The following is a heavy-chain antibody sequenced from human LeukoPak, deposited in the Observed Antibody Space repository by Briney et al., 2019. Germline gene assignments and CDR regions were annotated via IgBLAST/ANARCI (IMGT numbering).Heavy chain of an antibody. J-gene: IGHJ4*02. Sequence: SVKVSCKASGGTFSSYAISWVRQAPGQGLEWMGRIIPIFGTANYAQKFPGRVTITTDESTSTAYMELSSLRSEDTAVYYCARATLRFFFYFDYWGQGTLVTVSS. V-gene: IGHV1-69*05. D-gene: IGHD3-3*01. CDR3: ARATLRFFFYFDY. CDR1: GGTFSSYA. CDR2: IIPIFGTA.